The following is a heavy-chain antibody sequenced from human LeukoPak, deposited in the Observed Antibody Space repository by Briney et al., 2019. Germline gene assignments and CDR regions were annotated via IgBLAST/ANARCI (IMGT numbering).Heavy chain of an antibody. CDR3: AKGKINHNGAFDA. CDR1: GFSFGSYP. V-gene: IGHV3-23*01. J-gene: IGHJ3*01. Sequence: GGSLRLSCAGSGFSFGSYPMSWVRQAPGKGLERVSSISDFVDNTYYADSVKGRFTISRDNSEKSLYLQMSSLRVEDTAVYYCAKGKINHNGAFDAWGQGTRVTVSS. CDR2: ISDFVDNT. D-gene: IGHD2-8*01.